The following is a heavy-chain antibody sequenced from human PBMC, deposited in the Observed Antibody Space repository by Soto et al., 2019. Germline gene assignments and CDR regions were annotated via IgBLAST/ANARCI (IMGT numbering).Heavy chain of an antibody. CDR1: GGSISSGDYY. J-gene: IGHJ4*02. CDR3: ARDSTCGGDCYTFDY. V-gene: IGHV4-30-4*01. CDR2: IYYSGST. D-gene: IGHD2-21*02. Sequence: LSLTCTVSGGSISSGDYYWSWIRQPPGKGLEWIGYIYYSGSTYYNPSLKSRVTISVDTSKNQFSLKLSSVTAADTAVYYCARDSTCGGDCYTFDYWGQGTLVTVSS.